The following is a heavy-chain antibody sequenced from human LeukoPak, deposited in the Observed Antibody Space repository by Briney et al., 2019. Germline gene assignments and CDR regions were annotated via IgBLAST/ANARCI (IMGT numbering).Heavy chain of an antibody. J-gene: IGHJ4*02. CDR2: IYTSGST. Sequence: SQTLSLTCTVSGGSISSGSYYWSWIRQPAGKGLEWIGRIYTSGSTNYNPSLKSRVTISVDTSKNQFSLKLSSVTAADTAVYYCARDEYYYDSSGYLFDYWGQGTLVTVSS. D-gene: IGHD3-22*01. CDR3: ARDEYYYDSSGYLFDY. V-gene: IGHV4-61*02. CDR1: GGSISSGSYY.